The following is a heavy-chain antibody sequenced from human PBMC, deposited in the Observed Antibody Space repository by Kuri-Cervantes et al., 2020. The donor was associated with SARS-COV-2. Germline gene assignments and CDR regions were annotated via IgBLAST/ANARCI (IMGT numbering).Heavy chain of an antibody. J-gene: IGHJ4*02. D-gene: IGHD6-13*01. Sequence: ETLSLTCAASGFTFSSYWMSWVRQAPGKGLEWVANIKQDGSEKYYVDSVKGRFTISRDNSKNTLYLQMNSLRAEDTAVYYCAKVPGSSLPLDFDYWGQGTLVTVSS. CDR3: AKVPGSSLPLDFDY. CDR2: IKQDGSEK. V-gene: IGHV3-7*03. CDR1: GFTFSSYW.